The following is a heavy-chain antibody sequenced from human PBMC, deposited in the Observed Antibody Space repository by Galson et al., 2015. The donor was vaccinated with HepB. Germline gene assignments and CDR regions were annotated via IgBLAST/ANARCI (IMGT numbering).Heavy chain of an antibody. Sequence: SLRLSCAASGFTFSYYAMSWVRQAPGKGLEWVSAITPSGDNTYSADSMKGRFTISRDNSNSRLYLQMTSVTADDTATYYCAKGRGWYTGFDSWGQGALVTVSS. CDR3: AKGRGWYTGFDS. CDR1: GFTFSYYA. D-gene: IGHD6-19*01. J-gene: IGHJ4*02. CDR2: ITPSGDNT. V-gene: IGHV3-23*01.